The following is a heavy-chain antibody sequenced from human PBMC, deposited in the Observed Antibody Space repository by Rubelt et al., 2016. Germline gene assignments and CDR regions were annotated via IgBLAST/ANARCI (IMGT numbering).Heavy chain of an antibody. Sequence: QVQLQESGPGLVKPSEALSLTCTVSGGPISDYCWSWIRQPPGKGLEWIGYIYNSGTTDYNPSLKSRVTLSTDTSKNQFSLKLSSVTAADTAVYYCARDPGAFGAFDIWGQGTMVTVSS. CDR2: IYNSGTT. V-gene: IGHV4-59*01. CDR3: ARDPGAFGAFDI. D-gene: IGHD3-16*01. CDR1: GGPISDYC. J-gene: IGHJ3*02.